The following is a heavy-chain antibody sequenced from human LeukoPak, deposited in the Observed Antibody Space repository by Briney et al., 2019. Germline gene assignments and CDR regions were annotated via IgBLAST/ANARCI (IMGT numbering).Heavy chain of an antibody. CDR2: ITSSSGII. Sequence: GGSLRLSCAVSGFTFSSYSMNWVRQGPGKGLEWVSYITSSSGIIYYADSVKGRFTISRDNAKNSVYLQMDSLRAEDTAVYYCAKEGTEYSSGWYRLREGAFDIWGQGTMVTVSS. D-gene: IGHD6-19*01. V-gene: IGHV3-48*01. CDR1: GFTFSSYS. CDR3: AKEGTEYSSGWYRLREGAFDI. J-gene: IGHJ3*02.